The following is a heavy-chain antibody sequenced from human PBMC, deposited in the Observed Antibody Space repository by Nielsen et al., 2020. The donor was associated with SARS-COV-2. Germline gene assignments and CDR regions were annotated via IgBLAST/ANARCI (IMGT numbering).Heavy chain of an antibody. D-gene: IGHD6-19*01. Sequence: GGSLRLSCAASGFTFDDYAMHWVRQAPGKGLEWVSGISWNSGSIGYADSVKGRFTISRDNAKNSLYLQMNSLRAEDTALYYCSSGWGRWGQGTLVTVSS. CDR3: SSGWGR. V-gene: IGHV3-9*01. CDR1: GFTFDDYA. J-gene: IGHJ4*02. CDR2: ISWNSGSI.